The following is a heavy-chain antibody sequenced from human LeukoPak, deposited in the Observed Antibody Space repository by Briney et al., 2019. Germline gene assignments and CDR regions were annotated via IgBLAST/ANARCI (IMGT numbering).Heavy chain of an antibody. D-gene: IGHD3-10*01. CDR2: IIPIPGIA. Sequence: SVKVSCKASGGTFSSYAISWVRQAPGQGLEWMGRIIPIPGIANYAQKFQGRVTINADKSTSTAYMEMSSLRSEDTAVYYCNYYYGSGSLFPFDYWGQGTLVTVSS. CDR3: NYYYGSGSLFPFDY. V-gene: IGHV1-69*04. J-gene: IGHJ4*02. CDR1: GGTFSSYA.